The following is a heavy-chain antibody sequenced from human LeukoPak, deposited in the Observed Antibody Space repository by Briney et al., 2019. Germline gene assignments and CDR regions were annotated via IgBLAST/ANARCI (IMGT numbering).Heavy chain of an antibody. CDR2: IIPIFGTA. Sequence: ASVKVSCKASGGTFSSYAISWVRQAPGQGLEWMGGIIPIFGTANYAQKFQGRVTITTDESTSTAYMELSSLRSEDTAVYYCARGRLGVSSLMGNWFDPWGQGTLVTVSS. J-gene: IGHJ5*02. CDR1: GGTFSSYA. D-gene: IGHD6-6*01. V-gene: IGHV1-69*05. CDR3: ARGRLGVSSLMGNWFDP.